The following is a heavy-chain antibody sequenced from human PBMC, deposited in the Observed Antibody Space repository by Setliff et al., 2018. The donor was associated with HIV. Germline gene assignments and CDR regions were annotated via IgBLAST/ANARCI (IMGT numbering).Heavy chain of an antibody. V-gene: IGHV4-38-2*02. J-gene: IGHJ4*02. D-gene: IGHD6-19*01. CDR3: AGAIAVALIDY. Sequence: SETLSLTCTVSGYSLSSGYYWGWIRQPPGKGLEWIGSIYPSGSTYYNPSLKSRVTISVDTSKNQFSLRLSSVTAADTAIYYCAGAIAVALIDYWGQGTLVTVSS. CDR2: IYPSGST. CDR1: GYSLSSGYY.